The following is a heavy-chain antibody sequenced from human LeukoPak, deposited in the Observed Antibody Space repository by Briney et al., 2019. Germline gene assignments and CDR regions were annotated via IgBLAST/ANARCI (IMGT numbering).Heavy chain of an antibody. J-gene: IGHJ4*02. V-gene: IGHV3-30*03. CDR2: ISYDGSNK. CDR3: AGGSYYLTYYFDY. Sequence: GGSLRLSCAASGFTFSSYGMHWVRQAPGKGLEWVAVISYDGSNKYYADSVKGRFTISRDNSKNTLYLQMNSLRAEDTAVYYCAGGSYYLTYYFDYWGQGTLVTVSS. CDR1: GFTFSSYG. D-gene: IGHD1-26*01.